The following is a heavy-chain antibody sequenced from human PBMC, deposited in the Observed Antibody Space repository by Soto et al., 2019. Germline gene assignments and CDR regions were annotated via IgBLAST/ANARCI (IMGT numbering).Heavy chain of an antibody. CDR3: ARGSRITLFGVPSFFSKGSDV. Sequence: QVHLVQTGVEVRKPGASVKVSCKPSGYTFSDFYIHWVRQAPGQGLEWMGCVSPYSGATMTAQRFEGRVTMSSNTSISTAYMELSSLRYDDTALYYCARGSRITLFGVPSFFSKGSDVWGQGTTVIVSS. CDR1: GYTFSDFY. J-gene: IGHJ6*02. V-gene: IGHV1-2*02. D-gene: IGHD3-3*01. CDR2: VSPYSGAT.